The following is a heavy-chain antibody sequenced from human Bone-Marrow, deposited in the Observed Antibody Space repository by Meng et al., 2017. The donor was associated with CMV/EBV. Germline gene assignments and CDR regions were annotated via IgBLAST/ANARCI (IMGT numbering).Heavy chain of an antibody. CDR3: ARAGYCSSTSCYSSYYYYGMDV. Sequence: SETLSLTCTVSGGSISSSSYYWGWIRQPPGKGLEWIGSIYYSGSTYYNPSLKSRVTISVDTSKNQFSLKLSDVTAADTAVYYCARAGYCSSTSCYSSYYYYGMDVWGQGTTVSVSS. CDR1: GGSISSSSYY. J-gene: IGHJ6*02. D-gene: IGHD2-2*02. V-gene: IGHV4-39*07. CDR2: IYYSGST.